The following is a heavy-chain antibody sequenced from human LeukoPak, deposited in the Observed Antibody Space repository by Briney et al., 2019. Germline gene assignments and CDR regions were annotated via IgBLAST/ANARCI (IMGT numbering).Heavy chain of an antibody. Sequence: SETLSLTCAVYGGSFGGHYWSWIRQPPGKGLEWIGEINHSGSTNYNPSLNSRGTLSVDSSKNQFSLKLSSVTAADTAVYYCARANIAVRRYYYYMDVWGKGSTVTVSS. CDR1: GGSFGGHY. V-gene: IGHV4-34*01. CDR2: INHSGST. CDR3: ARANIAVRRYYYYMDV. J-gene: IGHJ6*03. D-gene: IGHD6-6*01.